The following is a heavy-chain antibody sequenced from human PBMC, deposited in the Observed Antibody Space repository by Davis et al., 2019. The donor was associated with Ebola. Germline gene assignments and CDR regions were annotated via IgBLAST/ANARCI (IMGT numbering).Heavy chain of an antibody. D-gene: IGHD4-17*01. CDR3: ARDVTQVTPV. CDR2: IKQDGSEK. Sequence: GESLKISCAASGFTFSSYWMSWVRQAPGKGLEWVANIKQDGSEKYYVDSVKGRFTISRDNAKNSLYLQMNSLRAEDTAVYYCARDVTQVTPVWGQGTLVTVSS. CDR1: GFTFSSYW. J-gene: IGHJ4*02. V-gene: IGHV3-7*01.